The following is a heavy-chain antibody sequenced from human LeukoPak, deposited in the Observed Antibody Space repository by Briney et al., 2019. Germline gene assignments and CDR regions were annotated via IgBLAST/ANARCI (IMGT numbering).Heavy chain of an antibody. Sequence: GGSLRLSCAASGFTFDDYGMSWVRQAPGKGLESVSGINWNGGSTGYADSVNGRFTISRDNAKNSLYLQMNSLRAEDTALYYCARDPGIAAAEDDYWGQGTLVTVSS. CDR2: INWNGGST. CDR3: ARDPGIAAAEDDY. CDR1: GFTFDDYG. V-gene: IGHV3-20*04. J-gene: IGHJ4*02. D-gene: IGHD6-13*01.